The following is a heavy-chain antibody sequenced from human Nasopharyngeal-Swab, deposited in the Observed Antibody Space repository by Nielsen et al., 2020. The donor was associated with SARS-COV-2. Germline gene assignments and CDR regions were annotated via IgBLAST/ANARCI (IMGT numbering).Heavy chain of an antibody. CDR2: IVVGSGNT. CDR1: GFTFTSSA. Sequence: SVKVSCKASGFTFTSSAVQWLRQARGQRLEWIGWIVVGSGNTNYAQKFQERVTITMDMSTSTAYMELSSLRSEDTAVYYCAAVINPASGGHWGQGTLVTVSS. J-gene: IGHJ4*02. CDR3: AAVINPASGGH. D-gene: IGHD1-26*01. V-gene: IGHV1-58*01.